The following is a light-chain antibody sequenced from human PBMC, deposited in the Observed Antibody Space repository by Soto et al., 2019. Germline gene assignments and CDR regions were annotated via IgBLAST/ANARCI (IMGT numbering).Light chain of an antibody. CDR2: KAS. CDR3: QQYVSYPMT. J-gene: IGKJ4*01. V-gene: IGKV1-5*03. CDR1: QSISSW. Sequence: DSQMTQYPSTLSASIGDRVTITCRAGQSISSWLAWYQQKPGKAPKLLISKASTLQSGVPPRFSGSGSGTEFALTISSLQPDDFATYYCQQYVSYPMTFGGGTKVEIK.